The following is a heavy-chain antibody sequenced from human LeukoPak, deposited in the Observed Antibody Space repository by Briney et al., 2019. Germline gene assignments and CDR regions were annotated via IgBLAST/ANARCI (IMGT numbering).Heavy chain of an antibody. D-gene: IGHD6-13*01. V-gene: IGHV4-59*12. Sequence: MSSETLSLTCTVSGGSISSYYWSWIRQPPGKGLEWIGYIYYSGSTNYNPSLKSRVTISVDTSKNQFSLKLSSVTAADTAVYYCAAIAAAGRPYYYYYYGMDVWGQGTTVTVSS. J-gene: IGHJ6*02. CDR3: AAIAAAGRPYYYYYYGMDV. CDR2: IYYSGST. CDR1: GGSISSYY.